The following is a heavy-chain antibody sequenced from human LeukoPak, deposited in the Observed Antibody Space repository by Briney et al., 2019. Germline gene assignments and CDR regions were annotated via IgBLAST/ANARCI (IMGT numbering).Heavy chain of an antibody. D-gene: IGHD3-22*01. J-gene: IGHJ4*02. CDR2: INRSGST. Sequence: PSETLSLTCAVYGGSFSGYYWSWIRQPPGKGLEWIGEINRSGSTNYNPSLKSRVTISVDTSKNQFSLKLSSVTAADTAVYYCASGGTTYYYDSSGYYYPPPFDYWGQGTLVTVSS. V-gene: IGHV4-34*01. CDR1: GGSFSGYY. CDR3: ASGGTTYYYDSSGYYYPPPFDY.